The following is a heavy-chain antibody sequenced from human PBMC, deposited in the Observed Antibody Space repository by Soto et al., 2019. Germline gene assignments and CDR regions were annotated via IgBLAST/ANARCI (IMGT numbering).Heavy chain of an antibody. D-gene: IGHD3-16*01. J-gene: IGHJ3*02. CDR3: ARDWGTTVAHDAFDI. CDR1: GASISTGDYF. V-gene: IGHV4-30-4*01. Sequence: QVQLQQSGPGLVKPSQTLSLTCTVSGASISTGDYFWNWIRQSPGKGLEWIGFTYYRGTTYYNPSFKRRVTISQDMSKNQYSLKLTAVTAADTAVYYCARDWGTTVAHDAFDIWGQGTLVTVSS. CDR2: TYYRGTT.